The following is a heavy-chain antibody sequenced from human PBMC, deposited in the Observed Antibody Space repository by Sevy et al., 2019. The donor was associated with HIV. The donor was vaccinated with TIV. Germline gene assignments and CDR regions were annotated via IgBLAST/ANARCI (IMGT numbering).Heavy chain of an antibody. Sequence: SETLSLTCAVSGGSLSSGAYSWSWIRQPPGKGLEWIGCLYHSGSTYYNPSLKSRVTISVDRSKNQFSLKLSSVTAADTAVYYCARVSGNSEWGYYFDSCGQGTLFTVSS. V-gene: IGHV4-30-2*01. CDR2: LYHSGST. CDR1: GGSLSSGAYS. J-gene: IGHJ4*02. CDR3: ARVSGNSEWGYYFDS. D-gene: IGHD2-15*01.